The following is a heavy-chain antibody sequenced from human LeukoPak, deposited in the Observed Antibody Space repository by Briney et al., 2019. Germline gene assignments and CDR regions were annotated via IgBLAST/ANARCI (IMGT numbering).Heavy chain of an antibody. CDR2: ISYDGSNK. CDR1: GFTFSSYA. D-gene: IGHD3-3*01. J-gene: IGHJ6*02. CDR3: VREIYYDFWTPYYYYGMDV. V-gene: IGHV3-30-3*01. Sequence: GGSLRLSCAASGFTFSSYAMHWVRQAPGKGLEWVAVISYDGSNKYYADSVKGRFTISRDNSKNTLYLQMNSLRAEDTAVYYCVREIYYDFWTPYYYYGMDVWGQGTTVTVSS.